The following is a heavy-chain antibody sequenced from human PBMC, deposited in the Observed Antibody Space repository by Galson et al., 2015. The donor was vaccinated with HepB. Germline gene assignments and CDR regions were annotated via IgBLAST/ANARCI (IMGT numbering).Heavy chain of an antibody. V-gene: IGHV3-11*06. CDR2: ISSSSSYT. Sequence: SLRLSCAASGFTFSDYYMSWIRQAPGKGLEWVSYISSSSSYTNYADSVKGRFTISRDNAKNSLYLQMNSLRAEDTAVYYCAREVVVPAGQYGMDVWGQGTTVTVSS. J-gene: IGHJ6*02. CDR1: GFTFSDYY. D-gene: IGHD2-2*01. CDR3: AREVVVPAGQYGMDV.